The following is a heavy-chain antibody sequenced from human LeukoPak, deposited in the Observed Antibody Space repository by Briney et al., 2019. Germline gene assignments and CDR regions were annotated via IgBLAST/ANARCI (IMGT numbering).Heavy chain of an antibody. CDR3: AKGREDYGSGSYGAFDI. J-gene: IGHJ3*02. CDR1: GFTFSSYG. Sequence: GGSLRLSCAASGFTFSSYGMHWVRQAPGKGLEWVAFIRHDGSNKYYADSVKGRFTISRDNSKNTLYLQMNSLRAEDTAVYYCAKGREDYGSGSYGAFDIWGQGTMVTVSS. CDR2: IRHDGSNK. D-gene: IGHD3-10*01. V-gene: IGHV3-30*02.